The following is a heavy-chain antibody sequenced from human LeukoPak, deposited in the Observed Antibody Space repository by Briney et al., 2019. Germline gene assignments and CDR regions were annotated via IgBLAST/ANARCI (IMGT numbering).Heavy chain of an antibody. CDR3: ARDAGSSGYSIGY. D-gene: IGHD3-22*01. CDR1: GFTFSSYG. Sequence: GGSLRLSCAASGFTFSSYGMHWVRQAPGKGLEWVAVISYDGSNKYYADSVKGRFTISRDNSKNTLYLQMNSLRAEDTAVYYCARDAGSSGYSIGYWGQGTLVTVSS. J-gene: IGHJ4*02. V-gene: IGHV3-30*03. CDR2: ISYDGSNK.